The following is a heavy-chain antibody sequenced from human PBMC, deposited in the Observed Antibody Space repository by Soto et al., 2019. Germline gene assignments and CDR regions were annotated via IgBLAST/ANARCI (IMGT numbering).Heavy chain of an antibody. Sequence: PSETLSLTCTVSGGSISSSSYYWGWIRQPPGKGLEWIGSIYYSGSTYYNPSLKSRVTISVDTSKNQFSLKLSSVTAADTAVYYCASTPVDYGDYDSPQSPRISPHAGWFDPWGQGTLVTVSS. V-gene: IGHV4-39*01. CDR2: IYYSGST. D-gene: IGHD4-17*01. J-gene: IGHJ5*02. CDR3: ASTPVDYGDYDSPQSPRISPHAGWFDP. CDR1: GGSISSSSYY.